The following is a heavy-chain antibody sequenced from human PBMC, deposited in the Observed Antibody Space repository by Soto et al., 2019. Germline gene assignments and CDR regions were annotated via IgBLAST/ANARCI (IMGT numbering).Heavy chain of an antibody. CDR2: MQPSTGTT. Sequence: ASVKVSCKASGYSFTSLDINWVRQTAGQGLEWMGWMQPSTGTTGYAQKFQGRVTMTRDTSINTAYMELTTLTSDDTAFYYCARGLSEGVDYWGQGSLGNVS. D-gene: IGHD1-26*01. V-gene: IGHV1-8*01. CDR3: ARGLSEGVDY. J-gene: IGHJ4*02. CDR1: GYSFTSLD.